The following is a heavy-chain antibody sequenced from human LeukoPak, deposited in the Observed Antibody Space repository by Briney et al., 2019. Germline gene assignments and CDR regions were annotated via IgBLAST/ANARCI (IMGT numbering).Heavy chain of an antibody. V-gene: IGHV1-8*01. J-gene: IGHJ3*02. D-gene: IGHD3-3*01. CDR2: MNPNSGNT. Sequence: ASVKVSCKASGYTFTSYDINWVRQATGQGLEWMGWMNPNSGNTGYAQKFQGRVTMTRNTSISTAYMELSSLRSEDTAVYYCARRYYDFWSGSPYAFDIWGQGTMVTVSS. CDR1: GYTFTSYD. CDR3: ARRYYDFWSGSPYAFDI.